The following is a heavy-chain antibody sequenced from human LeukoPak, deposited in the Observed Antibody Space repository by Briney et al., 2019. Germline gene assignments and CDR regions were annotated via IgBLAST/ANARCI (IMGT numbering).Heavy chain of an antibody. CDR3: ARENDYGNNWFDP. J-gene: IGHJ5*02. Sequence: GASVKVSCKASGYSFSSYYMHWVRQAPGQGLEWMGIINPSGDSTTYAQKFQGRVTMTRDTSTRTVYMELSGLRSDDTAVYYCARENDYGNNWFDPWGQGTLVTVSS. CDR2: INPSGDST. CDR1: GYSFSSYY. D-gene: IGHD4-17*01. V-gene: IGHV1-46*01.